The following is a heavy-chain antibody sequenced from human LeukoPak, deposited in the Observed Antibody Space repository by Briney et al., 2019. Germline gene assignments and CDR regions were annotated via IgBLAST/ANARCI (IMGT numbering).Heavy chain of an antibody. CDR2: IYYSGST. CDR1: GGSISSSSYY. J-gene: IGHJ5*02. V-gene: IGHV4-39*01. CDR3: ARLPNLLDWLSWFDP. D-gene: IGHD3-9*01. Sequence: PSETLSLTCTVSGGSISSSSYYWGWIRQPPGKGLEWIGSIYYSGSTHYNPSLKSRVTISVDTSKNQFSLKLSSVTAADTAVCYCARLPNLLDWLSWFDPWGQGTLVTVSS.